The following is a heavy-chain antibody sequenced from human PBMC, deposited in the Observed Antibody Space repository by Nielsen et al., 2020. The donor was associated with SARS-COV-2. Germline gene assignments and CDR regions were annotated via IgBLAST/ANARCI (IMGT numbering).Heavy chain of an antibody. D-gene: IGHD3-22*01. J-gene: IGHJ4*02. CDR2: ISAYNGNT. CDR3: ARVDNYYDSSGYYYGFDY. Sequence: ASVKVSCKASGYTFTSYGISWVRQAPGQGLEWMGWISAYNGNTNYAQKLQGRVTTTTDTSTSTAYMELRSLRSDDTAVYYCARVDNYYDSSGYYYGFDYWGQGTLVTVSS. CDR1: GYTFTSYG. V-gene: IGHV1-18*04.